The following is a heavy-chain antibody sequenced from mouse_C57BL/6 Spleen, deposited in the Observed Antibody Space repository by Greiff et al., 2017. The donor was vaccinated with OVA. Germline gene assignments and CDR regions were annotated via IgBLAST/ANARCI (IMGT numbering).Heavy chain of an antibody. CDR2: ISGGAGTT. V-gene: IGHV5-9*01. CDR3: ARLFITSWYFDV. D-gene: IGHD1-1*01. CDR1: GFTFSSYT. Sequence: EVMLVESGGGLVKPGGSLKLSCAASGFTFSSYTMSWVRQTPEKRLEWVATISGGAGTTYYPDSVKGRFTISRDNAKNTLYLQMSSLRSEDTALYYCARLFITSWYFDVWGTGTTVTVSS. J-gene: IGHJ1*03.